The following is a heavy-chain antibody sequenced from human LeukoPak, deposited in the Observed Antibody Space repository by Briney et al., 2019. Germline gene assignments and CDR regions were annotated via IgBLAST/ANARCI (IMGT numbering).Heavy chain of an antibody. CDR3: ARGNYGDYEVAFDI. D-gene: IGHD4-17*01. CDR1: GGSISNY. CDR2: IYYSRST. V-gene: IGHV4-59*08. J-gene: IGHJ3*02. Sequence: SETLSLTCTVSGGSISNYWSWIRQPPGKGLEWIGYIYYSRSTNYNPSLKSRVTISVDTSKNQFSLKLSSVTAADTAVYYCARGNYGDYEVAFDIWGQGTMVTVSS.